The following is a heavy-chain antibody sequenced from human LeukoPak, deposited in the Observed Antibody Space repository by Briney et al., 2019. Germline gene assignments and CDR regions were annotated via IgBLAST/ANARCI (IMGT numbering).Heavy chain of an antibody. Sequence: GGSLRLSCEASGFTVSSNYMSWVRQAPGKGLEWVSVIYSGGSTSYADSVTGRFTISRDNSKNTLYLQMNSLRAEDTAVYYCARSQWELLPYFDYWGQGTLVTVSS. CDR1: GFTVSSNY. J-gene: IGHJ4*02. CDR3: ARSQWELLPYFDY. V-gene: IGHV3-53*01. CDR2: IYSGGST. D-gene: IGHD1-26*01.